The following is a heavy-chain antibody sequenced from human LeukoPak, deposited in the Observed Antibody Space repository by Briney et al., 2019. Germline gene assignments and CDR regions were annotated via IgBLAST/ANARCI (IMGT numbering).Heavy chain of an antibody. V-gene: IGHV1-2*06. J-gene: IGHJ4*02. CDR2: INPNSGGT. CDR1: GYTFTSYD. D-gene: IGHD1-26*01. CDR3: ARESSSTGVDF. Sequence: ASVKVSCKASGYTFTSYDINWVRQAPGQGLEWMGRINPNSGGTNYAQKFQGRVTMTRDTSISTAYMDLSRLRSDDTALYYCARESSSTGVDFWGQGTLVTVSS.